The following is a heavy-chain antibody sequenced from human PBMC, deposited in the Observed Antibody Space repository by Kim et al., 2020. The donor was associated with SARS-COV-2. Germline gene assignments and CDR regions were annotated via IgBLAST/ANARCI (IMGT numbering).Heavy chain of an antibody. CDR3: AKVNRELHGSGSYPVPFDY. J-gene: IGHJ4*02. CDR2: ISGSGGST. D-gene: IGHD3-10*01. Sequence: GGSLRLSCAASGFTFSSYAMSWVRQAPGKGLEWVSAISGSGGSTYYADSVKGRFTISRDNSKNTLYLQMNSLRAEDTAVYYCAKVNRELHGSGSYPVPFDYWGQGTLVTVSS. V-gene: IGHV3-23*01. CDR1: GFTFSSYA.